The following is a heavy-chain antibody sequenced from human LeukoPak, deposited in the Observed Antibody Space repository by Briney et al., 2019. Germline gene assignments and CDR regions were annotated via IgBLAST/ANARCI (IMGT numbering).Heavy chain of an antibody. D-gene: IGHD3-16*02. CDR2: IYYSGST. J-gene: IGHJ5*02. CDR3: AREYDYVWGSYRSGFDP. CDR1: GGSISSGDYY. V-gene: IGHV4-30-4*02. Sequence: SETLSLTCTVSGGSISSGDYYWSWIRQPPGKGLEWIGYIYYSGSTYYNPSLKSRVTISVDTSKNQFSLKLSSVTAADTAVYYCAREYDYVWGSYRSGFDPWGQGTLVTVSS.